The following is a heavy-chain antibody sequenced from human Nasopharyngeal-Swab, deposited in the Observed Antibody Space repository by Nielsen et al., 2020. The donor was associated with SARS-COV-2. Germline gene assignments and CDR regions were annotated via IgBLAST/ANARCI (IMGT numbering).Heavy chain of an antibody. Sequence: ASVKVSCKASGYTFTGYYMHWVRQAPGQGLEWMGRINPNSGGTNYAQKFQGRVTMTRDTSISTAYMELSRLRSDDTAVYYCARAHRWTTVTTNYYGMDVWGQGTTVTVSS. CDR2: INPNSGGT. CDR3: ARAHRWTTVTTNYYGMDV. J-gene: IGHJ6*02. V-gene: IGHV1-2*06. CDR1: GYTFTGYY. D-gene: IGHD4-11*01.